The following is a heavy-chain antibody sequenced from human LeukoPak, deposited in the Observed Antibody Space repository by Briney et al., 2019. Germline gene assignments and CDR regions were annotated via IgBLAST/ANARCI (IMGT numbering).Heavy chain of an antibody. CDR2: IIPIFGTA. J-gene: IGHJ4*02. D-gene: IGHD3-10*01. CDR1: GGTFSSYA. V-gene: IGHV1-69*13. CDR3: ARDHYYYGSGSWGFDY. Sequence: SVKVSCKASGGTFSSYAISWVRQRPGQGLEWMGGIIPIFGTANYAQKFQGRVTITADESTSTAYMELSSLRSEDTAVYYCARDHYYYGSGSWGFDYWGQGTLVTVSS.